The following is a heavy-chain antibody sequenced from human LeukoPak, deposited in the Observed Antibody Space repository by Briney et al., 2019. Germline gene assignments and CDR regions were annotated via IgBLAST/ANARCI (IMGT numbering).Heavy chain of an antibody. CDR2: IRYIGTT. CDR3: TRQLSWASDTGDS. J-gene: IGHJ5*01. V-gene: IGHV4-39*01. Sequence: PSETLSLTCNASGGSISGSRRYWGWVRQPRGGGLEWIGSIRYIGTTYYNPSLQSRLTISVDSSQNQFSLKLKSVTAADTSMYYCTRQLSWASDTGDSWGQGTLVTVSS. D-gene: IGHD6-13*01. CDR1: GGSISGSRRY.